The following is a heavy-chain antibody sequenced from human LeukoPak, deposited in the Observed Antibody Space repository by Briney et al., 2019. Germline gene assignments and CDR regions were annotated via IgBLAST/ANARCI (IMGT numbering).Heavy chain of an antibody. CDR3: ASRSPLYTSARGDY. Sequence: TSETLSLTCAVYAGSFSGYYWSWIRQPPGKGLEWIGEINHSGSTNYNPSLKSRVTISVDTSKNQFSLKLNSVTAADTAVYYCASRSPLYTSARGDYWGQGTLVTVSA. D-gene: IGHD6-19*01. J-gene: IGHJ4*02. CDR2: INHSGST. CDR1: AGSFSGYY. V-gene: IGHV4-34*01.